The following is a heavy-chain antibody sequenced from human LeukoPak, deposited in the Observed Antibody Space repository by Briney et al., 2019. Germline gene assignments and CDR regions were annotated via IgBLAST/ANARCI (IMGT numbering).Heavy chain of an antibody. J-gene: IGHJ4*02. D-gene: IGHD5-24*01. CDR1: GGTFSSYA. CDR2: ISAYNGNT. CDR3: ARAGDGYTPRNY. Sequence: ASVKVSCKASGGTFSSYAISWVRQAPGQGLEWMGWISAYNGNTNYAQKLQGRVTMTTDTSTSTAYMELRSLRSDDTAVYYCARAGDGYTPRNYWGQGTLVTVSS. V-gene: IGHV1-18*01.